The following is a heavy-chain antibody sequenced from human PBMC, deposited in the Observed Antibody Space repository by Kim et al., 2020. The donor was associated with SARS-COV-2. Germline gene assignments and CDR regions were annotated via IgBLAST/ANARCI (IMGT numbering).Heavy chain of an antibody. CDR3: ARDRPMYYDILTGYYYYGMDV. J-gene: IGHJ6*02. Sequence: GGSLRLSCAASGFTFSSYSMNWVRQAPGKGLEWVSSISSSSSYIYYADSVKGRFTISRDNAKNSLYLQMNSLRAEDTAVYYCARDRPMYYDILTGYYYYGMDVWGQGTTVTVSS. CDR1: GFTFSSYS. V-gene: IGHV3-21*04. D-gene: IGHD3-9*01. CDR2: ISSSSSYI.